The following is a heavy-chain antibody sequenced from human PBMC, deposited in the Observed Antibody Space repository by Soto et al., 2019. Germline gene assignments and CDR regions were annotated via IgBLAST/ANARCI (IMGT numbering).Heavy chain of an antibody. J-gene: IGHJ3*02. CDR2: ISGSGGST. D-gene: IGHD3-22*01. CDR1: GFTFSSYA. V-gene: IGHV3-23*01. CDR3: AKAYYDSSGYSPDAFDI. Sequence: GGSLRLSCAASGFTFSSYAMSWVRQAPGKGLEWVSAISGSGGSTYYADSVKGRFTISRDNSKNTLYLQMNSLRAEDTAVYYCAKAYYDSSGYSPDAFDIWGQGTLVTVSS.